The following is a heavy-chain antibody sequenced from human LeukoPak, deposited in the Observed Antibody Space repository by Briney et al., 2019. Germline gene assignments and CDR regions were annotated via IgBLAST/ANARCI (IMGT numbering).Heavy chain of an antibody. CDR1: GFPSSNAG. D-gene: IGHD3-10*01. Sequence: GGSLRLSCAGSGFPSSNAGIIWVRQAPGKGLERFGRIKSKTDGATTDYAAPAKGRFIISRDDLNKTLYLQMNSMKTEDTALYYCLPGTYWGQGTLVTASS. J-gene: IGHJ4*02. V-gene: IGHV3-15*01. CDR2: IKSKTDGATT. CDR3: LPGTY.